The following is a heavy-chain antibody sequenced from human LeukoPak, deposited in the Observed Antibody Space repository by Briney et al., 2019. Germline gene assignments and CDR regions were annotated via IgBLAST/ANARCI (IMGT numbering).Heavy chain of an antibody. J-gene: IGHJ3*02. D-gene: IGHD2-2*01. V-gene: IGHV3-30-3*01. Sequence: GGSLRLSCAASGFTFSSYAMHWVRQAPGKGLEWVAVISYDGSNKYYADSVEGRFTISRDNSKNTLYLQMNSLRAEDTAVYYCVGGASHCSSRRCYPGAYDIWGQGTTVTVSS. CDR2: ISYDGSNK. CDR1: GFTFSSYA. CDR3: VGGASHCSSRRCYPGAYDI.